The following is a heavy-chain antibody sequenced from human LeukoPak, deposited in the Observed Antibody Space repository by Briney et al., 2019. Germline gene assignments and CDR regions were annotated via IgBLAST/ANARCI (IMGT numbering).Heavy chain of an antibody. J-gene: IGHJ4*02. V-gene: IGHV4-59*01. Sequence: SETLSLICTVSGGSISSYYWSWIRQPPGKGLEWIGYIYYSGSTNYNPSLKSRVTISVDTSKNQFSLKLSSVTAADTAVYYCARDSVDSSSSFYFDYWGQGTLVTVSS. CDR2: IYYSGST. D-gene: IGHD3-22*01. CDR1: GGSISSYY. CDR3: ARDSVDSSSSFYFDY.